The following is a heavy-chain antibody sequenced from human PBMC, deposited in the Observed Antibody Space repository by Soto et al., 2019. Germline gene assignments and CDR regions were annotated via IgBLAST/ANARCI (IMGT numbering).Heavy chain of an antibody. CDR1: GFSLSTYA. Sequence: GGSLTLSCAASGFSLSTYAMSWVRQAPGKGLQWVAGISGSGSNTYHADAVKGRVTISRDSSTDTLYRQMNSLTAEYTAVDYWARHPNKIGYSAAHGTQVFGMNVWGQGTTVT. D-gene: IGHD5-12*01. CDR2: ISGSGSNT. V-gene: IGHV3-23*01. J-gene: IGHJ6*02. CDR3: ARHPNKIGYSAAHGTQVFGMNV.